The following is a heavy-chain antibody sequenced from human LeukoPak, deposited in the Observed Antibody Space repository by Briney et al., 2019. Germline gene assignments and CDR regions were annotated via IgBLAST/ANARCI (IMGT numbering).Heavy chain of an antibody. V-gene: IGHV3-33*01. CDR2: IWYDGSNK. D-gene: IGHD6-13*01. CDR3: AMDAAAGNY. Sequence: GGSLRLSCAASGFTFSSYGMHWVRQAPGKGPEWVAVIWYDGSNKYYADSVKGRFTISRDNSKNTLYLQMNSLRAEDTAVYYCAMDAAAGNYWGQGTLVTVSS. J-gene: IGHJ4*02. CDR1: GFTFSSYG.